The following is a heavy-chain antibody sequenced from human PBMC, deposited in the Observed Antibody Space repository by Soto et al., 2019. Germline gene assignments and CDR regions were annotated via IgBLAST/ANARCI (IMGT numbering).Heavy chain of an antibody. D-gene: IGHD1-26*01. J-gene: IGHJ6*02. CDR3: ARDVESGSSQYYYYYCGMDV. CDR2: ISYDGSNK. CDR1: GFTFSSYA. V-gene: IGHV3-30-3*01. Sequence: PGGSLRLSCAASGFTFSSYAMHWVRQAPGKGLEWVAVISYDGSNKYYADSVKGRFTISRDNSKNTLYLQMNSLRAEDTAVYYCARDVESGSSQYYYYYCGMDVWGQGTTVTVSS.